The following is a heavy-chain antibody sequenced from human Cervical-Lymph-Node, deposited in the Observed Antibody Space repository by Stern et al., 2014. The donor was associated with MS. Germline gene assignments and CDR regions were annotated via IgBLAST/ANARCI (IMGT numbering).Heavy chain of an antibody. Sequence: EVQLEESGAEVKKPGESLTISCKGFGYSFNIYWIAWVRQRPGKGLELMWIIFPDGPDHGYCPPFQGQVTFPDDKSNVLTYPHWRSLKPSDTATYFCARRGMDVWGQGTSVTVSS. V-gene: IGHV5-51*01. CDR3: ARRGMDV. J-gene: IGHJ6*02. CDR2: IFPDGPDH. CDR1: GYSFNIYW.